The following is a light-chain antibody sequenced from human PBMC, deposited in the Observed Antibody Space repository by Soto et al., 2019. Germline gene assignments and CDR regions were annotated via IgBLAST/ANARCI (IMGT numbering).Light chain of an antibody. CDR3: QQYGSSPRK. Sequence: EIVLTQSPGTLSFSPGERATLSCRASQSVSTSYLAWYQQKPGQAPRLLIYGASSMATGIPDRFSGSGSGTDFTLTISRLEPEDFAVYYCQQYGSSPRKFGQGTQVEI. V-gene: IGKV3-20*01. CDR1: QSVSTSY. J-gene: IGKJ1*01. CDR2: GAS.